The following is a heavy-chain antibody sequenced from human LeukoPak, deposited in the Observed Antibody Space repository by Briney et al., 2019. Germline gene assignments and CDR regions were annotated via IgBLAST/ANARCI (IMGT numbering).Heavy chain of an antibody. CDR2: MNPNSGNT. CDR1: GHTFTSYD. V-gene: IGHV1-8*01. J-gene: IGHJ3*02. D-gene: IGHD6-6*01. CDR3: ARGSRGIAARRFDAFDI. Sequence: ASVKVSCKAPGHTFTSYDINWVRQATGQGLEWMGWMNPNSGNTGYAQKFQGRVTMTRNTSISTAYMELSSLRSEDTAVYYCARGSRGIAARRFDAFDIWGQGTMVTVSS.